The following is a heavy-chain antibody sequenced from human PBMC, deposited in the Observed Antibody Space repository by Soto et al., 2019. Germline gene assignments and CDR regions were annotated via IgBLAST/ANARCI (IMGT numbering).Heavy chain of an antibody. D-gene: IGHD6-19*01. CDR3: ARNAYRNGWYHFDY. J-gene: IGHJ4*02. CDR1: GDSIRSSNW. Sequence: PSETLSLTCTVSGDSIRSSNWWTWVRQSPEKGLEWIGEVHHSGSTNYKSSLKTRVTISVDKSKNQFSLNLSSVTAADTAVYYCARNAYRNGWYHFDYWGQGTLVTVSS. CDR2: VHHSGST. V-gene: IGHV4-4*02.